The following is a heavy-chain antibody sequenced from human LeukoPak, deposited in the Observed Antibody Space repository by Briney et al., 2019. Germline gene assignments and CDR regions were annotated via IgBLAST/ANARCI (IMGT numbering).Heavy chain of an antibody. D-gene: IGHD3-10*02. CDR3: AELGITMIGGV. Sequence: GGSLRLSCAASGFTFSAYAMSWVRQAPGKGLEWVSYISSSGSTIYYADSVKGRFTISRDNAKNSLYLQMNSLRAEDTAVYYCAELGITMIGGVWGKGTTVTISS. CDR1: GFTFSAYA. CDR2: ISSSGSTI. J-gene: IGHJ6*04. V-gene: IGHV3-48*03.